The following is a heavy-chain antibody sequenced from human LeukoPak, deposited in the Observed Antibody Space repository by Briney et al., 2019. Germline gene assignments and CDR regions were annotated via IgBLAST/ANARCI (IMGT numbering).Heavy chain of an antibody. CDR1: GGSISSGSYY. CDR2: IYTSGST. CDR3: ARETYKAGGSYSSGYYYMDV. D-gene: IGHD2-15*01. V-gene: IGHV4-61*02. Sequence: SETLSLTCTVSGGSISSGSYYWRWIRQPAGTGLEWLGRIYTSGSTDYNPSLKSRVTISVDTSKYQFSLRLNSVTAADTAVYYCARETYKAGGSYSSGYYYMDVWGKGTTVTVSS. J-gene: IGHJ6*03.